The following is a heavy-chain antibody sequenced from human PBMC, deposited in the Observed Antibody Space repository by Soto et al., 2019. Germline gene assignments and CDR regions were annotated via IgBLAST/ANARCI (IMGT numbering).Heavy chain of an antibody. V-gene: IGHV1-2*02. CDR1: GYTFTDCY. CDR3: ARKLELRGSYYYYYDMDV. J-gene: IGHJ6*02. D-gene: IGHD1-7*01. Sequence: ASVKVSCKASGYTFTDCYIHWVRQAPGQGLEWMGWINPNSGGTNYAQKFQGRVTMTRDTSISTAYMELSRLRSDDTAVYYCARKLELRGSYYYYYDMDVWGQGTTVTVSS. CDR2: INPNSGGT.